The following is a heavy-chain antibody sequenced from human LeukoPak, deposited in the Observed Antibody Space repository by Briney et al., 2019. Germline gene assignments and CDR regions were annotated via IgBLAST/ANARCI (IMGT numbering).Heavy chain of an antibody. D-gene: IGHD3-10*01. CDR2: ISYDGSNK. V-gene: IGHV3-30*18. CDR1: GFTFSSYA. CDR3: AKKAFDSGSYHWFDP. J-gene: IGHJ5*02. Sequence: AGRSLRLSCAASGFTFSSYAMHWVRQAPGKGLEWVAFISYDGSNKYYADSVKGRFTISRDNSKNTVSLQMNSLRAEDTAVYYCAKKAFDSGSYHWFDPWGQGTLVTVSS.